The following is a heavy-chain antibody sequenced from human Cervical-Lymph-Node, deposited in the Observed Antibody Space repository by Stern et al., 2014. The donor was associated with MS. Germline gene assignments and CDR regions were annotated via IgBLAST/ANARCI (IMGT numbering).Heavy chain of an antibody. CDR3: ARDVAGRSSY. D-gene: IGHD6-6*01. CDR1: GFTFSTYW. Sequence: VQLEESGGGLVKPGRSLKLSCAASGFTFSTYWLHWVRQTPGKGLVWVEGSKEDGSWTNYADSVKGRFTSSRDNAKNTLYLQMNSLRAEDTAVYYCARDVAGRSSYWGQGTLVTVSS. J-gene: IGHJ4*02. V-gene: IGHV3-74*01. CDR2: SKEDGSWT.